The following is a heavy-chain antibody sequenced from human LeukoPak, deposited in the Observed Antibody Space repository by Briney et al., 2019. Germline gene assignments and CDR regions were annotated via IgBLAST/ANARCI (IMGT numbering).Heavy chain of an antibody. CDR2: ISGNGRST. CDR1: GFTFSSYA. V-gene: IGHV3-23*01. D-gene: IGHD3-16*01. J-gene: IGHJ5*02. Sequence: GGSLRLSFAAFGFTFSSYAMGWVGQAPGKGLEWVSGISGNGRSTYYADSVKGRFTISRDNSENTAFLQMNSLRAKDTAVYYCAKYAGTFGSNWFDPWGQGTLVTVSS. CDR3: AKYAGTFGSNWFDP.